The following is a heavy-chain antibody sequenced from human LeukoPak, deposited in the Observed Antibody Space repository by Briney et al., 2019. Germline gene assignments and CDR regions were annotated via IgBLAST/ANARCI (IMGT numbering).Heavy chain of an antibody. Sequence: PGGSLRLSCAASGFTFRNYGMNWVRQAPGKRLEWVSYISSDSDSIYYADSLKGRFTISRDSAENSLYLQMNSLRDEDTAVYYCARAMRSGYDYWGQGTLVTVSS. J-gene: IGHJ4*02. V-gene: IGHV3-48*02. CDR2: ISSDSDSI. CDR1: GFTFRNYG. D-gene: IGHD5-12*01. CDR3: ARAMRSGYDY.